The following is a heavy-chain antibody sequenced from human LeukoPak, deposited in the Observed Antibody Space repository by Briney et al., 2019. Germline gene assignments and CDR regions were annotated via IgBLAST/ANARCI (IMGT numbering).Heavy chain of an antibody. CDR1: GFTVSSNY. Sequence: GGSLRLSCAVSGFTVSSNYMNWVRQAPGKGLEWVSVIHAGGTTFYADSVKGRFTISRDNSKNTLYLQMNSLRADDTAVYYCAREVRGDYFDFWGQGTLVTVSS. CDR3: AREVRGDYFDF. CDR2: IHAGGTT. D-gene: IGHD3-16*01. J-gene: IGHJ4*02. V-gene: IGHV3-53*01.